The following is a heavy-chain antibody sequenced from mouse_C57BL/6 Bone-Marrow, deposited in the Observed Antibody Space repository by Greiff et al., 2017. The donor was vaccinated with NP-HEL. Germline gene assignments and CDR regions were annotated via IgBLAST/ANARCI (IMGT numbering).Heavy chain of an antibody. CDR3: AGGYGDYYAMDY. J-gene: IGHJ4*01. CDR1: GFPITSGYY. CDR2: ITHSGET. D-gene: IGHD1-1*01. Sequence: VHLVESGPGLVKPSQSLFLTCSITGFPITSGYYWIWILQSPGKPLEWMGYITHSGETFYNPSLQSPISITRETSKNQFFLQLNSVTTEDTAMYYCAGGYGDYYAMDYWGQGTSVTVSS. V-gene: IGHV12-3*01.